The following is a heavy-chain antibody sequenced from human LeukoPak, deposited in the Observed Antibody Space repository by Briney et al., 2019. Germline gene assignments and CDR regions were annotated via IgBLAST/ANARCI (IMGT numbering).Heavy chain of an antibody. CDR3: ARYSGSYHTYFDS. V-gene: IGHV1-46*01. CDR2: INPSSGST. Sequence: ASVKVSCKASGYTFTSYYMHWVRRAPGQGLEWMGIINPSSGSTTYAQNFQGRVTMTRDTSTSTVDMKLSRLRSEDTAVYYCARYSGSYHTYFDSWGQGTLVTGSS. D-gene: IGHD1-26*01. J-gene: IGHJ4*02. CDR1: GYTFTSYY.